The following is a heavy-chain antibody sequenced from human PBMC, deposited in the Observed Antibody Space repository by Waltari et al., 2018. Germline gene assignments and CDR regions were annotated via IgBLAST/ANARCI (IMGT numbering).Heavy chain of an antibody. CDR3: AITERWLPSGAFDI. V-gene: IGHV1-69-2*01. CDR1: GYTFTDYY. J-gene: IGHJ3*02. D-gene: IGHD5-12*01. Sequence: EVQLVQSGAEVKKPGATVKISCKVSGYTFTDYYMHWVQQAPGKGLEWMGLVDPEDGETIYAEKFQGRVTITEDTSTDTAYMELSSLRAEDTAVYYCAITERWLPSGAFDIWGQGTMVTVSS. CDR2: VDPEDGET.